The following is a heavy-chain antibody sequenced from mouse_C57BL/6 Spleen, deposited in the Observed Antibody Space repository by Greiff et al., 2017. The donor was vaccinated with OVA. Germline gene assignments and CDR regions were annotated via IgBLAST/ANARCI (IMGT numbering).Heavy chain of an antibody. CDR1: GYTFTSYW. J-gene: IGHJ1*03. D-gene: IGHD3-1*01. Sequence: QVQLQQPGAELVKPGASVKLSCKASGYTFTSYWMHWVKQRPGQGLEWIGMIHPNSGSTNYNEKFKSKATLTVDKSSSTAYMQLSSLTSEDSAVYYGARSGWDRYWYFDVWGTGTTVTVSS. CDR2: IHPNSGST. V-gene: IGHV1-64*01. CDR3: ARSGWDRYWYFDV.